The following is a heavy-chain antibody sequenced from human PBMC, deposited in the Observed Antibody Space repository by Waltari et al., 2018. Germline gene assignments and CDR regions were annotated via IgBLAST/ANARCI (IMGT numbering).Heavy chain of an antibody. CDR1: GFSFDDYA. Sequence: EVQLVESGGGWVQPGGSLRLSCAASGFSFDDYAMYWVRQAPGKGLEGVLGMSWKCGSIIYADSVKGRFTISRDNAKNSLYLQMNSLRPQDTAFYFCVKGRGAGSYSPCAHWGQGTLVTVSS. D-gene: IGHD3-10*01. V-gene: IGHV3-9*01. CDR3: VKGRGAGSYSPCAH. CDR2: MSWKCGSI. J-gene: IGHJ4*02.